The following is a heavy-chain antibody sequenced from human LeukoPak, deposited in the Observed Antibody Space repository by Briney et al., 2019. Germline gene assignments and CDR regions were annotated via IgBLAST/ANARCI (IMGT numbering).Heavy chain of an antibody. J-gene: IGHJ5*02. Sequence: SETLSLTCAVYGGSFSGYYWSWIRQPPGKGLEWIGEINHSGSTNYNPPLKSRVTISVDTSKNQFSLKLSSVTAADTAVYYCARSGRYSSSWYFVSRWFDPWGQGTLVTVSS. CDR3: ARSGRYSSSWYFVSRWFDP. CDR1: GGSFSGYY. V-gene: IGHV4-34*01. D-gene: IGHD6-13*01. CDR2: INHSGST.